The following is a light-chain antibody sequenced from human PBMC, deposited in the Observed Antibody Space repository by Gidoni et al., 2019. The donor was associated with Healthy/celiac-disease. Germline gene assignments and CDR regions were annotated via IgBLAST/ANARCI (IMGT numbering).Light chain of an antibody. CDR1: QSVSSSY. J-gene: IGKJ4*01. CDR3: QQYGSSPRALT. V-gene: IGKV3-20*01. CDR2: GAS. Sequence: EIDLAQSPPTLSLSPGERATLPCRASQSVSSSYLAWYQQKPGQAPRLLIYGASSRATGIPDRFSGSGSGTDFTLTISRLEPEDFAVYYCQQYGSSPRALTFGGGTKVEIK.